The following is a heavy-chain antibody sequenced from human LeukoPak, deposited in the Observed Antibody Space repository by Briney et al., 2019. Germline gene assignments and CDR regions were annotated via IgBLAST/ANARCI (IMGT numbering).Heavy chain of an antibody. D-gene: IGHD2-15*01. CDR2: ISGSGGST. V-gene: IGHV3-23*01. CDR3: AKGGESGGSCYSVQH. J-gene: IGHJ1*01. CDR1: GFIFSSYA. Sequence: GGSLRLSCAASGFIFSSYAMSWVRQAPGKGLEWVSSISGSGGSTYYADSVKGRFTISRDNSKNTLYLQMNSLRAEDTAVYYCAKGGESGGSCYSVQHWGQGTLVTVSS.